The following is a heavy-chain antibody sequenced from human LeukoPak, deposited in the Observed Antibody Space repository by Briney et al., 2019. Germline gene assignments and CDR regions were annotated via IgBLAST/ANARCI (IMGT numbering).Heavy chain of an antibody. J-gene: IGHJ3*01. CDR2: INHSGST. V-gene: IGHV4-34*01. CDR3: ARAPYLTGGS. Sequence: SETLSLXCAVYDGSFTNYYWSWIRQPPGTGLEWIGEINHSGSTNYNPSLGSRVTISLDTSKNQFSLKLSSVTAADTAVYYCARAPYLTGGSWGQGTMVTVSS. CDR1: DGSFTNYY. D-gene: IGHD2-8*02.